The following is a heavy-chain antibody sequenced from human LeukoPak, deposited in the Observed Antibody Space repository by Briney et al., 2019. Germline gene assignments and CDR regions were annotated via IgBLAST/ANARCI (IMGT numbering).Heavy chain of an antibody. Sequence: ASVKVSCKASGYTFTSYGISWVRQAPGQGLEWMGWISAYNGNTSYAQKLQGRVTMTTDTSTSTAYMELRSLRSDDTAVYYCARVPTYCSGGSCYPDNYYFDYWGQGTLVTVSS. CDR3: ARVPTYCSGGSCYPDNYYFDY. CDR1: GYTFTSYG. J-gene: IGHJ4*02. CDR2: ISAYNGNT. D-gene: IGHD2-15*01. V-gene: IGHV1-18*04.